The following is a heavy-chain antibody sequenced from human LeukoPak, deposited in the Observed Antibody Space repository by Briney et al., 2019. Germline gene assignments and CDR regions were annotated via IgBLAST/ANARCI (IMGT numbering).Heavy chain of an antibody. D-gene: IGHD2-15*01. CDR3: VRQATPHGHFDY. J-gene: IGHJ4*02. V-gene: IGHV3-13*01. Sequence: GSLRLSCAASGXXFRXYDMHXVRHATGKXLEWGSAIGIGGDTYYPGSVKGRFTISRENAKNSLYLQMNSLRAGDTAVYYCVRQATPHGHFDYWGQGILVTVSS. CDR2: IGIGGDT. CDR1: GXXFRXYD.